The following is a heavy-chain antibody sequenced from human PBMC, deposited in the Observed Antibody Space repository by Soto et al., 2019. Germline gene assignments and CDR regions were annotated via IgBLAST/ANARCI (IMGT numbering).Heavy chain of an antibody. CDR3: AKISPTSYFDF. J-gene: IGHJ4*02. CDR1: GFTFSDHY. V-gene: IGHV3-72*01. CDR2: IRKKTNGYTT. Sequence: RGSLRLSCAASGFTFSDHYMDWVRQVPGKGLEWVGRIRKKTNGYTTEYAASVKGRFTISRDDSKNSMYLQMNSLKSDDTAVYFCAKISPTSYFDFWGQGTQVTVSS.